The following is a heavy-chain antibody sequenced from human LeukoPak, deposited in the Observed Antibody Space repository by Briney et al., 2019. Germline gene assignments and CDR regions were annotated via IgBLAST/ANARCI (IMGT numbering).Heavy chain of an antibody. CDR3: ARVDDTSAIDY. Sequence: SETLSLTCTVSGGSISSYYWTWIRQPPGEGLEWIGYIHYTGSTNYNPSLESRVSISVDTSKKYFSLKLRSVTAADTAVYYCARVDDTSAIDYWGQGTLVTLSA. V-gene: IGHV4-59*01. D-gene: IGHD3-22*01. CDR2: IHYTGST. CDR1: GGSISSYY. J-gene: IGHJ4*02.